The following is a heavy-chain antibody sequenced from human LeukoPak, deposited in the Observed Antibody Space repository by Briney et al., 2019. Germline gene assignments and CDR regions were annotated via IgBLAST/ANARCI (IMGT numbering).Heavy chain of an antibody. CDR2: IYYSGST. D-gene: IGHD4-17*01. J-gene: IGHJ4*02. V-gene: IGHV4-59*01. CDR3: ARSHDGQALYYFDY. Sequence: SETLSLTCTVSGGSISIYYWSWIRQPPGKGLEWIGYIYYSGSTNYNPSLKSRVTISVDTSKNQFSLKLSSVTAADTAVYYCARSHDGQALYYFDYWGQGTLVTVSS. CDR1: GGSISIYY.